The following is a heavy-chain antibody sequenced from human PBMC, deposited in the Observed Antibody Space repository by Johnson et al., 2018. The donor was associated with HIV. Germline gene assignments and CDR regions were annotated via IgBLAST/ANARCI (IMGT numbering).Heavy chain of an antibody. D-gene: IGHD3-10*01. V-gene: IGHV3-11*04. CDR1: GFTFSNFY. CDR2: ISSSGSTI. J-gene: IGHJ3*02. Sequence: QVQLVESGGGLVKPGGSLRLSCAASGFTFSNFYMSWIRQAPGKGLEWVSYISSSGSTIFYADYVKGRFTISRDNAKNSLFLQMNSLRAEDTAVYYCAGGFYYGSGSYHGAFDIWGQGTMVTVSS. CDR3: AGGFYYGSGSYHGAFDI.